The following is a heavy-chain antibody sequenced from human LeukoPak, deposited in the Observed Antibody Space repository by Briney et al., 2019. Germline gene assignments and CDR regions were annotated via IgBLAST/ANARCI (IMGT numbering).Heavy chain of an antibody. Sequence: ASVKVSCKASGYTFTSYSTSWVRQAPGQGLEWMGWISAYNGNTNYAQKLQGRVTMTTDTSTSTAYMELRCLRSDDTAAYYCARVALLWFGEHAYFDYWGQGTLVTVSS. D-gene: IGHD3-10*01. J-gene: IGHJ4*02. CDR1: GYTFTSYS. CDR3: ARVALLWFGEHAYFDY. V-gene: IGHV1-18*01. CDR2: ISAYNGNT.